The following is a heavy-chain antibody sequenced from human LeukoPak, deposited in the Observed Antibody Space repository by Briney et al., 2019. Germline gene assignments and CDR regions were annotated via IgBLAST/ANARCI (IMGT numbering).Heavy chain of an antibody. J-gene: IGHJ4*02. D-gene: IGHD2-2*01. V-gene: IGHV3-21*01. Sequence: GGSLRLSCAASGFTFSSYSMNWVRQAPGKGLEWVSSISSSSSYIYYADSVKGRFTISRDNAKNSLYLQMNSLRAENTAVYYCTSARDQLFDYWGQGTLVTVSS. CDR1: GFTFSSYS. CDR3: TSARDQLFDY. CDR2: ISSSSSYI.